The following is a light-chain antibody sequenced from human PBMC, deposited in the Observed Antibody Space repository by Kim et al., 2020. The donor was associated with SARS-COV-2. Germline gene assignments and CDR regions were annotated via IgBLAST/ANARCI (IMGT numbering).Light chain of an antibody. Sequence: SSELTQDPAVSVALGQTVRITCQGDSLRSYYASWYQQKPGQAPVLVIYGKNNRPSGIPDRFSGSSSGNTASLTLTGAQAEDEADYYCNSRDSSGNHLVFGTGTKGTVL. J-gene: IGLJ1*01. CDR3: NSRDSSGNHLV. CDR2: GKN. CDR1: SLRSYY. V-gene: IGLV3-19*01.